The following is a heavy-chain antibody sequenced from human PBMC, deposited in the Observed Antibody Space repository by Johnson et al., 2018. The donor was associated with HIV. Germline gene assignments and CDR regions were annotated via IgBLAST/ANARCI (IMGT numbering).Heavy chain of an antibody. D-gene: IGHD7-27*01. V-gene: IGHV3-30-3*01. J-gene: IGHJ3*02. CDR2: ISYDGSNK. CDR1: GFTFSSYA. CDR3: ASDWGSRHAFDI. Sequence: QMQLVESGGGVVQPGRSLRLSCAASGFTFSSYAMHWVRQAPGKGLELVAVISYDGSNKYYADSVKGRFTISRDNSKNTLYLQMNSLRAEDTAVYYCASDWGSRHAFDIWGQGTMVTVSS.